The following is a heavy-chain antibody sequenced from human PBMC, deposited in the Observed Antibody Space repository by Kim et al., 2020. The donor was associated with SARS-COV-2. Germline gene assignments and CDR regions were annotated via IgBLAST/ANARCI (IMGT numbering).Heavy chain of an antibody. CDR1: GYTFTSYA. V-gene: IGHV7-4-1*02. CDR2: INTNTGNP. J-gene: IGHJ4*02. D-gene: IGHD3-10*01. Sequence: ASVKVSCKASGYTFTSYAMNWVRQAPGQGLEWMGWINTNTGNPTYAQGFTGRFVFSLDTSVSTAYLQISSLKAEDTAVYYCARDMGSNYYYGSERPDYWGQGTLVTVSS. CDR3: ARDMGSNYYYGSERPDY.